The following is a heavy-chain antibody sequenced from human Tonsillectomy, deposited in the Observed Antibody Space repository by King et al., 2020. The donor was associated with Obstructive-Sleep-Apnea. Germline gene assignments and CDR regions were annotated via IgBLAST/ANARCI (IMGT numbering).Heavy chain of an antibody. V-gene: IGHV4-31*03. Sequence: VQLQESGPGLVKPSQTLSLTCTVSGGSISSGGYYWSWIRQHPGKGLEWIGDIYYSGITYYNPSLKSRVTISVDTSKNQFSLKLSSVTAADTAVYYCARGSPPGEYYFDSWGQGTLVTVSS. J-gene: IGHJ4*02. CDR1: GGSISSGGYY. D-gene: IGHD7-27*01. CDR3: ARGSPPGEYYFDS. CDR2: IYYSGIT.